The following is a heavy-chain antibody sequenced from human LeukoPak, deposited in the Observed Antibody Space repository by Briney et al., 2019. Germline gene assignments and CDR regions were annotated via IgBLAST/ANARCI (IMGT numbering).Heavy chain of an antibody. J-gene: IGHJ5*02. V-gene: IGHV4-4*02. CDR1: GGSISSSNW. Sequence: KPSETLSLTCAVAGGSISSSNWWNWVRQPPGKGLEWIGEIYHSGTTNYNPSFKSRVTISVDKSKNQLSLKLISVTAADTAVYYCARDLRFCSDTRCFDWFDPWGQGTLVTVSS. CDR2: IYHSGTT. D-gene: IGHD2-2*01. CDR3: ARDLRFCSDTRCFDWFDP.